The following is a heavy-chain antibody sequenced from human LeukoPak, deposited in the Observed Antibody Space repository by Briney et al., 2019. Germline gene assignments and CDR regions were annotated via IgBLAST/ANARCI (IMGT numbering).Heavy chain of an antibody. V-gene: IGHV1-18*01. D-gene: IGHD2-21*02. CDR2: ISAYNGNT. J-gene: IGHJ3*02. CDR1: GYTFTSYG. CDR3: ARDTNISLRHIVVVTAIQRGDAFDI. Sequence: ASVKVSCKASGYTFTSYGISWVRQAPGQGLEWMGWISAYNGNTNYAQKLQGRVTMTTDTSTSTAYMELRSLRSDDTAVYYCARDTNISLRHIVVVTAIQRGDAFDIWGQGTMVTVSS.